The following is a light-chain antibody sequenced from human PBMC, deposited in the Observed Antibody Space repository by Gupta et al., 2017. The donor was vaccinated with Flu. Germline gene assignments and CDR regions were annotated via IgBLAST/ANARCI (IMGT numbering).Light chain of an antibody. J-gene: IGKJ2*01. CDR1: QSVLYSANNKNY. Sequence: DIVMTQSPDSLAVSLGERATINCKSSQSVLYSANNKNYLAWYQQKPGQPPKLLIYWASTRESGVPDRFSGSGSGTDLTLTISSLQADDVAVYYCQQYYSALYTFGQGTKLEIK. CDR3: QQYYSALYT. V-gene: IGKV4-1*01. CDR2: WAS.